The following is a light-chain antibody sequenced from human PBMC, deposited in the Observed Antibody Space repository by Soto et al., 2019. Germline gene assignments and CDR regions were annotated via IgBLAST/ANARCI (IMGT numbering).Light chain of an antibody. CDR2: GAS. Sequence: EIVLTQSPCTLSLSPGEGATLSCRASQSVSSSLAWYQQKRGQAPRLLIHGASSRATGIPDRFSGSGSGTDFTLTISRLEPEDFAVYYCQQYGGSPRTFGQGTKVEVK. CDR1: QSVSSS. V-gene: IGKV3-20*01. J-gene: IGKJ1*01. CDR3: QQYGGSPRT.